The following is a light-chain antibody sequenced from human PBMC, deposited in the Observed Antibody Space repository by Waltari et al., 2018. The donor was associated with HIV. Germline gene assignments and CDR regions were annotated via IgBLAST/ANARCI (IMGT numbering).Light chain of an antibody. V-gene: IGKV4-1*01. J-gene: IGKJ5*01. CDR2: WDS. CDR3: QQYYSIPIT. Sequence: DIVMTQSPDALAVSLGERAIINCTSSQSVLYNSNNKNNLVWYQQKPGQPPKVLISWDSTRESGGPDRFSGSGSGTHFSLAISGLQAEDVAVYYCQQYYSIPITFGQGTRLDIK. CDR1: QSVLYNSNNKNN.